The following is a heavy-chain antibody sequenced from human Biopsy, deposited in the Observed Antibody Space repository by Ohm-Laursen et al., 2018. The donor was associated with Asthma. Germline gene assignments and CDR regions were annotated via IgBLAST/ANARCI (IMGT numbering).Heavy chain of an antibody. CDR2: IYHSGNT. D-gene: IGHD1-1*01. CDR1: GASISSLNW. CDR3: AKCSRDWNGLIDH. V-gene: IGHV4-4*02. Sequence: SDTLSLTCKVSGASISSLNWWSWVRQPPGKGLEGIGEIYHSGNTKYNPSLDSRVTISVDKSENLFSLKLTSVTAADTAVYYCAKCSRDWNGLIDHWGQGTLVSVSS. J-gene: IGHJ4*02.